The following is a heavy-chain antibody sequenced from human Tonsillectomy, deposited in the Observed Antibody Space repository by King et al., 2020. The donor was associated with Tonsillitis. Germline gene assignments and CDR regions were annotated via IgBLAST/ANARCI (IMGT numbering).Heavy chain of an antibody. D-gene: IGHD3-22*01. Sequence: VQLVESGGGVVQPGRSLRLSCAASGFTFSSYAMHWVRQAPGKGLEWVAVISHDGSNKYSADSVKGRFTISRDNSKNTLYLQMNNLRAEDTAVYYCASGRGSSAYTPLAYWGKGTLSPSPQ. CDR2: ISHDGSNK. CDR3: ASGRGSSAYTPLAY. J-gene: IGHJ4*02. CDR1: GFTFSSYA. V-gene: IGHV3-30-3*01.